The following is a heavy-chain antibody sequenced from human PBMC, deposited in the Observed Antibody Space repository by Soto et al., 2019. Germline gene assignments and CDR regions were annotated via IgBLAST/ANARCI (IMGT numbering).Heavy chain of an antibody. Sequence: QVQLVESGGGLVKPGGSLRLSCAASGFTFSDYYMSWIRQAPGKGLEWVSYISSSGSTIYYADSVKGRFTISRDNAKNSRDRQMNSLRAEDTAVYYRARNDQWLPRGRDAFDIWGQGTMVTVSS. V-gene: IGHV3-11*01. CDR3: ARNDQWLPRGRDAFDI. J-gene: IGHJ3*02. CDR1: GFTFSDYY. CDR2: ISSSGSTI. D-gene: IGHD6-19*01.